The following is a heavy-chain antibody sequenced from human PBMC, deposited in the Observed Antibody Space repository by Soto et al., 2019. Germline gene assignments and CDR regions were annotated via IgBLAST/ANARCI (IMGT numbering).Heavy chain of an antibody. D-gene: IGHD3-10*01. CDR2: IYYSGST. CDR1: GGSISSGGYY. V-gene: IGHV4-31*03. J-gene: IGHJ5*02. CDR3: ARGLRFGGLTWFDP. Sequence: PSETLSLTCTVSGGSISSGGYYWSWIRQHPGKGLEWIGYIYYSGSTYYNPSLKSRVTISVDASKNQFSLKLSSVTAADTAVYYCARGLRFGGLTWFDPWGQGTLVTVSS.